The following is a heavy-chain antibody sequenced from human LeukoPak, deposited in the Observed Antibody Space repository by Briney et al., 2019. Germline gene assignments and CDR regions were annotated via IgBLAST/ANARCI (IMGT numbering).Heavy chain of an antibody. D-gene: IGHD6-13*01. CDR3: ARHSSSSSTAYYYYYYMDV. CDR2: IIPIFGTA. V-gene: IGHV1-69*06. J-gene: IGHJ6*03. CDR1: GYTFTSYD. Sequence: SVKVSCKASGYTFTSYDINWVRQATGQGLEWMGGIIPIFGTANYAQKFQGRVTITADKSTSTAYMELSSLRSEDTAVYYCARHSSSSSTAYYYYYYMDVWGKGTTVTVSS.